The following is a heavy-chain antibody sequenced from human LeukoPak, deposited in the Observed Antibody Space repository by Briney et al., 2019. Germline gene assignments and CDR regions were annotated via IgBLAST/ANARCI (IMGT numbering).Heavy chain of an antibody. CDR1: GGTFSSYA. D-gene: IGHD6-6*01. J-gene: IGHJ6*03. Sequence: ASVKVSCKASGGTFSSYAISWVRQAPGQGLEWMGGIIPIFGTANYAQKFQGRVTITADESTSTAYMELSSLRSEGTAVYYCARAPYSSSSRKGIYYYYYYYMDAWGKGTTVTVSS. CDR3: ARAPYSSSSRKGIYYYYYYYMDA. V-gene: IGHV1-69*13. CDR2: IIPIFGTA.